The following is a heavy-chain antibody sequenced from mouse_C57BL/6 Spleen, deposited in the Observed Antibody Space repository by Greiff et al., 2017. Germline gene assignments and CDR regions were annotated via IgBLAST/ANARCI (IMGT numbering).Heavy chain of an antibody. CDR3: TREDYGSSYFDY. V-gene: IGHV5-9-1*02. Sequence: EVKLMESGEGLVKPGGSLKLSCAASGFTFSSYAMSWVRQTPEKRLEWVAYISSGGDYIYYADTVKGRFTISRDNARNTLYLQMSILKSEDTAMYYCTREDYGSSYFDYWGQGTTLTVSS. CDR2: ISSGGDYI. J-gene: IGHJ2*01. CDR1: GFTFSSYA. D-gene: IGHD1-1*01.